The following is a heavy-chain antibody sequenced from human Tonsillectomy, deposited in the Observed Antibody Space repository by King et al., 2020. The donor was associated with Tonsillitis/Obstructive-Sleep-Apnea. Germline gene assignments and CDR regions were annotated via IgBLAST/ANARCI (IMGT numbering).Heavy chain of an antibody. CDR3: AGGGDYYSSADAFDI. D-gene: IGHD3-10*01. Sequence: VQLVESGGDLVQPGGSLRLSCEASGFTFSTYSMNWVRQAPGKGLEWISYIRTTTNTIYYSDSVKGRFTISGDNARNSLFLQMDSLRDEDTAVYYCAGGGDYYSSADAFDIWGQGTMVTVSS. V-gene: IGHV3-48*02. J-gene: IGHJ3*02. CDR1: GFTFSTYS. CDR2: IRTTTNTI.